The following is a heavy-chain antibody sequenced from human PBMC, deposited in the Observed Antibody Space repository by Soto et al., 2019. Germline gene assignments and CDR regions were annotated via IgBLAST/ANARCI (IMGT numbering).Heavy chain of an antibody. V-gene: IGHV3-30-3*01. CDR2: ISYDGSNK. CDR3: AREPIVGATTYYYYYGMDV. Sequence: PGGSLRLSCAASGFTFSSYAMHWVRQAPGKGLEWVAVISYDGSNKYYADSVKGRFTISRDNSKNTLYLQMNSLRAEDTAVYYCAREPIVGATTYYYYYGMDVWGQGTTVTVSS. D-gene: IGHD1-26*01. CDR1: GFTFSSYA. J-gene: IGHJ6*02.